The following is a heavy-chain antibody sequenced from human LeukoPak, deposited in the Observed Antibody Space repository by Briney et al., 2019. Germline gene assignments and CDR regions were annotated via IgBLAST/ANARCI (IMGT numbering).Heavy chain of an antibody. CDR2: FDPEDGET. V-gene: IGHV1-24*01. CDR3: ATGYDSSGYLLPYFDY. Sequence: RASVKVSCKVSGYTLTGLSMHWVRQAPGKGLEWMGGFDPEDGETIYAQKFQGRVTMTEDTSTDTAYMELSSLRSEDTAVYYCATGYDSSGYLLPYFDYWGQGTLVTVSS. D-gene: IGHD3-22*01. CDR1: GYTLTGLS. J-gene: IGHJ4*02.